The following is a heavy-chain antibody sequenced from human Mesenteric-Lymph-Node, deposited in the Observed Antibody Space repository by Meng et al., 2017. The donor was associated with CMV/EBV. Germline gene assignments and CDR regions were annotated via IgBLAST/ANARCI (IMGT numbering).Heavy chain of an antibody. J-gene: IGHJ6*02. V-gene: IGHV4-59*01. Sequence: SETLFLTCTVSGGSISSYYWSWIRQPPGKGLEWIGYIYYSGSTNYNPSLKSRVTISVDTSKNQFSLKLSSVTAADTAVYYCARVRLIQYCSSTSCPYYYYGMDVWGQGTTVTVSS. CDR3: ARVRLIQYCSSTSCPYYYYGMDV. CDR2: IYYSGST. CDR1: GGSISSYY. D-gene: IGHD2-2*01.